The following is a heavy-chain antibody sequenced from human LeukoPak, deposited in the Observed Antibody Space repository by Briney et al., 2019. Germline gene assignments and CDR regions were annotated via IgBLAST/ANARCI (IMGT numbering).Heavy chain of an antibody. CDR1: GGSISSYY. CDR3: ARHGYSSGSLAWFDP. D-gene: IGHD6-19*01. Sequence: SETLSLTCTVAGGSISSYYWSWIRQPPGKGLEWIGYIYYGGSTNYNPSLKSRVTISVDTSKNQFSLKLSSVTAADTAVYYCARHGYSSGSLAWFDPWGQGTQVTVSS. J-gene: IGHJ5*02. V-gene: IGHV4-59*01. CDR2: IYYGGST.